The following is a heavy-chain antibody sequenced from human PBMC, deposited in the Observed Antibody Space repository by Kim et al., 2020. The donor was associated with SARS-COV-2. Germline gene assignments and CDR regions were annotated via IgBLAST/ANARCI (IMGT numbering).Heavy chain of an antibody. J-gene: IGHJ6*02. D-gene: IGHD4-17*01. Sequence: VKGRFTISRDNSKNTLYLQMNSLRAEDTAVYYCAKDSGTVTRYYYYGMDVWGQGTTVTVSS. CDR3: AKDSGTVTRYYYYGMDV. V-gene: IGHV3-33*06.